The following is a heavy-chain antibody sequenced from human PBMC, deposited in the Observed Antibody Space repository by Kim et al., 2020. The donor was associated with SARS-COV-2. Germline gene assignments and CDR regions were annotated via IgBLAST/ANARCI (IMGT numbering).Heavy chain of an antibody. D-gene: IGHD1-26*01. CDR1: GYTFTGYY. CDR3: ARVGNGVGAPEVPDDY. CDR2: INPNSGGT. J-gene: IGHJ4*02. Sequence: ASVKVSCKASGYTFTGYYMHWVRQAPGQGLEWMGRINPNSGGTNYAQKFQGRVTMTRDTSISTAYMELSRLRSDDTAVYYCARVGNGVGAPEVPDDYWGQGTLVTVSS. V-gene: IGHV1-2*06.